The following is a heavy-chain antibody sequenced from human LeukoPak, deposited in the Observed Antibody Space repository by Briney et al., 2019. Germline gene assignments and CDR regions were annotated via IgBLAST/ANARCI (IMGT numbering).Heavy chain of an antibody. Sequence: LETLSLTCTVSGGSISRYYWSWIRQSPGKGLEWIGNIYTSGSTNYNPSLKSRVTISLDTSKNQFSLKLSSVTAADTAVYYCARLRDGYNYYYYYGMDVWGRGTTVTVSS. CDR1: GGSISRYY. CDR3: ARLRDGYNYYYYYGMDV. CDR2: IYTSGST. J-gene: IGHJ6*02. D-gene: IGHD5-24*01. V-gene: IGHV4-4*09.